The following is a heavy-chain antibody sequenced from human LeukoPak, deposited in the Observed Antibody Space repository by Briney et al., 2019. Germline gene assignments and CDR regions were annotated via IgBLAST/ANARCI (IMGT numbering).Heavy chain of an antibody. CDR3: ARPREVVITSVGAFDI. CDR1: GYSFTSYW. D-gene: IGHD3-22*01. Sequence: GESLKISCKGSGYSFTSYWIGWVRQMPGKGLEWMGIIDPGDSDTRYSPSLQGQVTISADKSISTAYLQWSSLKALDTAMYYCARPREVVITSVGAFDIWGQGTMVTVSS. V-gene: IGHV5-51*01. CDR2: IDPGDSDT. J-gene: IGHJ3*02.